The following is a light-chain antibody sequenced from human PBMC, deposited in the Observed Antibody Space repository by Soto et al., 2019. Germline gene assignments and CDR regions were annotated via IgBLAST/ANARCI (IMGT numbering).Light chain of an antibody. CDR2: DAS. V-gene: IGKV1-13*02. CDR3: QQHNSYPTWT. Sequence: IQMTQSPSSLSASVGDRVTITCRASQGIMNYLAWYQQKPGKVPKLLIYDASSLESGVPSRFSGSGSGTEFTLTISSLQPDDFATYYCQQHNSYPTWTFGQGTKVDTK. J-gene: IGKJ1*01. CDR1: QGIMNY.